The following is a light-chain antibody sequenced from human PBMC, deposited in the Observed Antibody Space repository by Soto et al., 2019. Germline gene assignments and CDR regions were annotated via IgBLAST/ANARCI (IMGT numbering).Light chain of an antibody. CDR1: QDISKD. V-gene: IGKV1-6*01. CDR2: SAT. CDR3: LLDLDYPRT. J-gene: IGKJ1*01. Sequence: AIQMTQSPTSLSASVGDRVIITCQASQDISKDLGWYQQKPGKAPKFLIYSATSTQSGVPSTFSGSGFGTDFSLTISILQPEDFATYYCLLDLDYPRTFGQGT.